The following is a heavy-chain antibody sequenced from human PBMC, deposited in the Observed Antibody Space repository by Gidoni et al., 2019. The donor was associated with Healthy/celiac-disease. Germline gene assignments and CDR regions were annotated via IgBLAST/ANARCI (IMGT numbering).Heavy chain of an antibody. CDR1: GFTFSSDA. V-gene: IGHV3-23*01. CDR3: AVAATPYYYYYYGMDV. J-gene: IGHJ6*02. D-gene: IGHD2-15*01. CDR2: ISGSGGST. Sequence: EVQLLESGGGLVQPGGSLRPLCAASGFTFSSDAMSWVRQAPGKGLEWVSAISGSGGSTYYADSVKGRFTISRDNSKNTLYLQMNSLRAEDTAVYYCAVAATPYYYYYYGMDVWGQGTTVTVSS.